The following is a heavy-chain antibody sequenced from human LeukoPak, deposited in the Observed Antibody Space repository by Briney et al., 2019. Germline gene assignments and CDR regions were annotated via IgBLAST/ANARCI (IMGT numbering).Heavy chain of an antibody. CDR2: INPNSGGT. Sequence: ASVKVSCKASGYTFTGYYMHWVRQAPGQGLEWMGWINPNSGGTNYARKFQGRVTMTRDTSISTAYMELSRLRSDDTAVYYCARGFPGYSSSWGGRTFDYWGQGTLVTVSS. V-gene: IGHV1-2*02. CDR3: ARGFPGYSSSWGGRTFDY. CDR1: GYTFTGYY. D-gene: IGHD6-13*01. J-gene: IGHJ4*02.